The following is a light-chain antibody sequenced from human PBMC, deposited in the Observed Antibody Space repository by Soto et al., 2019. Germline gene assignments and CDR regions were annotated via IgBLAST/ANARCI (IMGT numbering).Light chain of an antibody. Sequence: DIVMTQSPDSLAVSQGERATINCKSSQSVLHSSSNRNYLAWYQQKPGKAPKLLIYAASTLQSGVPSRFSGSGSGTEFTLTISSLQPEDFATYYCLQLKSYPFTFGGGTKA. J-gene: IGKJ4*01. CDR3: LQLKSYPFT. CDR2: AAS. V-gene: IGKV1-9*01. CDR1: QSVLHSSSNRNY.